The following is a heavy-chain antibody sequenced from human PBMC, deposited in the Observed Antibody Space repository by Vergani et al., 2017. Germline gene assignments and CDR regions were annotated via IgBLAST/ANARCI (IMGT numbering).Heavy chain of an antibody. D-gene: IGHD2-2*01. CDR3: ARRVPAAMRDYYYYYMDV. CDR1: GFTFSSYG. J-gene: IGHJ6*03. Sequence: VQLVESGGGLVKPGGSLRLSCAASGFTFSSYGMHWVRQAPGKGLEWVAVIWYDGSNKYYADSVKGRFTISRDNSKNTLYLQMNSLRAEDTAVYYCARRVPAAMRDYYYYYMDVWGKGTTVTVSS. V-gene: IGHV3-33*08. CDR2: IWYDGSNK.